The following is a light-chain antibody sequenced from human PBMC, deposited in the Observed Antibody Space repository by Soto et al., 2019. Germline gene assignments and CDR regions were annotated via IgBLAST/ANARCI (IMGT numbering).Light chain of an antibody. V-gene: IGKV1-5*03. CDR3: QHYNSYSEA. Sequence: GDRVTITCRASERISSWLAWYQQKPGKAPKLLIYKASTLKSGVPSRFSGSGSGTEFTLTISSLQPDDFATYYCQHYNSYSEAFGQGTKVDIK. CDR1: ERISSW. CDR2: KAS. J-gene: IGKJ1*01.